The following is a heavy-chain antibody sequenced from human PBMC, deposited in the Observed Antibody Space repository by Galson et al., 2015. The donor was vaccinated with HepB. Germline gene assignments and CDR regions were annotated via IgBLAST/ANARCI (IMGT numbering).Heavy chain of an antibody. J-gene: IGHJ6*03. V-gene: IGHV4-4*02. D-gene: IGHD2-2*02. Sequence: LSLTCAVSGGSISSSNWWSWVRQPPGKGLEWIGEIYHSGSTNYNPSLKSRVTISVDKSKNQFSLKLSSVTAADTAVYYCARLGYCSSTSCYTGYYYYYMDVWGKGTTVTVSS. CDR2: IYHSGST. CDR3: ARLGYCSSTSCYTGYYYYYMDV. CDR1: GGSISSSNW.